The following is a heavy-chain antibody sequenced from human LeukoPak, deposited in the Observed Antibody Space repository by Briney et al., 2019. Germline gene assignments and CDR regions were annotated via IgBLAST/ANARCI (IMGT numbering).Heavy chain of an antibody. D-gene: IGHD1-14*01. CDR2: ISYDGSSR. Sequence: GGSLRLSCAVSGSTFSGHVMHWVRQAPGKGLEWVATISYDGSSRYYADSVKGPFTISRDNSKNTLYLQMHSLRPEDTAIYYCATTGSFVFDYWGQGTLVTVSS. V-gene: IGHV3-30*04. J-gene: IGHJ4*02. CDR3: ATTGSFVFDY. CDR1: GSTFSGHV.